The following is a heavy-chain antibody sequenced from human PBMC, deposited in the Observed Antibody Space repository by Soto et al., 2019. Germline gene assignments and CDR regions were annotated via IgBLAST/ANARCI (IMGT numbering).Heavy chain of an antibody. J-gene: IGHJ4*02. V-gene: IGHV3-74*01. Sequence: DVQLVESGGGLVQPGGSLRLSCTVSGDTFSNFWMHWIRQPPGGGLVWVSRMNPDGRWIGYADSVKGRFTISRDNTRNSVSLHMDGQRVVGRGVSYCASPGRRDWYDFDTWGQGTLVTVSS. CDR3: ASPGRRDWYDFDT. D-gene: IGHD3-3*01. CDR2: MNPDGRWI. CDR1: GDTFSNFW.